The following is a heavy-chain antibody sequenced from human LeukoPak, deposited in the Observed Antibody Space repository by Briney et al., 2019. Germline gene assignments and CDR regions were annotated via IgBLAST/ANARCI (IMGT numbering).Heavy chain of an antibody. CDR3: ARGRNLGPGIATRGYGMDV. J-gene: IGHJ6*02. Sequence: TGGSLRLSCAASGFTFSDYYMSWIRQPPGKGLEWIGEINHSGSTNYNPSLKSRVTISVDTSKNQFSLKLSSVTAADTAVYYCARGRNLGPGIATRGYGMDVWGQGTTVTVSS. CDR1: GFTFSDYY. D-gene: IGHD6-13*01. V-gene: IGHV4-34*01. CDR2: INHSGST.